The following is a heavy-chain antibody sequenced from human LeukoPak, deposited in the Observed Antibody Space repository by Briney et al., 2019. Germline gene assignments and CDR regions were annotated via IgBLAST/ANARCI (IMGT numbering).Heavy chain of an antibody. CDR2: ITGSGDTT. CDR1: GFTFSSYA. J-gene: IGHJ4*02. CDR3: AKWGDYDILTGYYVSDF. Sequence: GGSLRLSCAASGFTFSSYAMSWVRQAPGKGLEWVSAITGSGDTTYYADSVKGRFTVSRDNSKNTLYVEMNTLRAEDTAVYYCAKWGDYDILTGYYVSDFWGQGTLVTVSS. D-gene: IGHD3-9*01. V-gene: IGHV3-23*01.